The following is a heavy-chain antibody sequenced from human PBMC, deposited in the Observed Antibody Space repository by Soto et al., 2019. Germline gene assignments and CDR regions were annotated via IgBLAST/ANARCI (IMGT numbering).Heavy chain of an antibody. CDR1: GYTFTSYG. Sequence: QVQLVQSGAEVKKPGASVQVSCKASGYTFTSYGISWVRQAPGQGLEWMGWISAYNGNTNYAQKLQGRVTMTTDTSTSTDYMELRSLRSDDTAVYYCARDQVTMVRGDKYHWFDPWVQVTLVTVSS. V-gene: IGHV1-18*01. CDR2: ISAYNGNT. D-gene: IGHD3-10*01. J-gene: IGHJ5*02. CDR3: ARDQVTMVRGDKYHWFDP.